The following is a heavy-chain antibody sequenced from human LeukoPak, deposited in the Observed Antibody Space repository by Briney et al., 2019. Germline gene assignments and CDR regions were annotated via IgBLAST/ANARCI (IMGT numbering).Heavy chain of an antibody. Sequence: SETLSLTCAVSGYSISSGYYWGWIRQPPGKGLEWIGSIYHSGSTYYNPSPKSRVTIPVDTSKNQFSLKLSSVTAADTAVYYCARQGVLRFLEWLSDFDYWGQGTLVTVSS. D-gene: IGHD3-3*01. CDR3: ARQGVLRFLEWLSDFDY. J-gene: IGHJ4*02. CDR2: IYHSGST. CDR1: GYSISSGYY. V-gene: IGHV4-38-2*01.